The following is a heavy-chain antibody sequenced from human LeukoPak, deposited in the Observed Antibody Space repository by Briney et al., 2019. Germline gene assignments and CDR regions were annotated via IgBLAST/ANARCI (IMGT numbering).Heavy chain of an antibody. D-gene: IGHD3-10*01. CDR1: GYTLTGYY. Sequence: ASVKVSCKASGYTLTGYYMHWVRQAPGQGLEWMGWINPNSGGTNYAQKFQGRVTMTRDTSISTAYMELSRLRSDDTAVYYCARGRGYYGSGRPYYFDYWGQGTLVTVSS. CDR3: ARGRGYYGSGRPYYFDY. V-gene: IGHV1-2*02. CDR2: INPNSGGT. J-gene: IGHJ4*02.